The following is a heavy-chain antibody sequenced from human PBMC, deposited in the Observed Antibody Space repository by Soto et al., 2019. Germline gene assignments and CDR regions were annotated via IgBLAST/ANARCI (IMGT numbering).Heavy chain of an antibody. D-gene: IGHD3-10*01. CDR1: GGSISSGDYY. CDR2: IYYSGST. CDR3: ARGGNTYYYGSGSYSPYWFDP. J-gene: IGHJ5*02. V-gene: IGHV4-30-4*01. Sequence: QVQLQESGPGLVKPSQTLSLTCTVSGGSISSGDYYWSWIRQPPGKGLEWIGYIYYSGSTYYNPSLKSRVTISVDTSKNQFSLKLSSVTAADTAVYYCARGGNTYYYGSGSYSPYWFDPWGQGTLVTVSS.